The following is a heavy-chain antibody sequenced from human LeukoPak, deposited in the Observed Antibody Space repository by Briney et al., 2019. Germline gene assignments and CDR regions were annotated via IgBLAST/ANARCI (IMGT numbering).Heavy chain of an antibody. CDR1: GFTFRRFA. CDR2: ISGSGSDT. Sequence: GGCLRLSCAASGFTFRRFAMSWVRQAPGKGLEWVSAISGSGSDTYYADSVEGRFTVSRDNSKNTLYLQMNSLRAEDTALYYCAKDRYGDYSFESWGQGTLVTVSS. J-gene: IGHJ4*02. V-gene: IGHV3-23*01. CDR3: AKDRYGDYSFES. D-gene: IGHD4-17*01.